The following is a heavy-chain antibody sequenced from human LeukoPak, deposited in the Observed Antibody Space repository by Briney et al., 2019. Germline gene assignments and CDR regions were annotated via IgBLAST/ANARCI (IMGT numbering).Heavy chain of an antibody. D-gene: IGHD5-24*01. J-gene: IGHJ4*02. Sequence: ASVKVSCKASGYTFTGYYMHWVRQAPGQGLEWMGIIYPSGGSTSYAQNFQGGVTMTRDVTTSTVYLELSSLGSEDTAVYYCARDFGEMPNYWGQGTLVTVSS. V-gene: IGHV1-46*01. CDR2: IYPSGGST. CDR3: ARDFGEMPNY. CDR1: GYTFTGYY.